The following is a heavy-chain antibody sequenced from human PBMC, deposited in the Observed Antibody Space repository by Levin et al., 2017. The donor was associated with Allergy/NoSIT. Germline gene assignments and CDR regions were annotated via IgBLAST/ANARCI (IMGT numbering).Heavy chain of an antibody. CDR3: ARDLRWDVVGGRLDS. J-gene: IGHJ4*02. CDR1: GYTFTMFY. Sequence: AGESLKISCKASGYTFTMFYMHWVRQAPGQGLEWMGMINPSGGSTTDAQRFQGRVTMTSDTSTSTVYMELSSLRSEDTAVYYCARDLRWDVVGGRLDSWGQGTLVTVSS. V-gene: IGHV1-46*01. D-gene: IGHD1-26*01. CDR2: INPSGGST.